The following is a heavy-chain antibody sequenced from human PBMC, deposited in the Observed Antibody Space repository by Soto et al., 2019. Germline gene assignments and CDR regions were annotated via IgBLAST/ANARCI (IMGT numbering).Heavy chain of an antibody. Sequence: QVQLVESGGGVVQPGRSLRLYCAASGFTFSSYGMHWVRQAPGKGLEWVAVIWYDGSNKYYADSVKGRFTISRDNSTNTLYLQMNSLRAEDTAVYYCARVPPGWSGFPYYYGMDVWGQGTTVTVSS. J-gene: IGHJ6*02. D-gene: IGHD3-3*01. V-gene: IGHV3-33*01. CDR1: GFTFSSYG. CDR3: ARVPPGWSGFPYYYGMDV. CDR2: IWYDGSNK.